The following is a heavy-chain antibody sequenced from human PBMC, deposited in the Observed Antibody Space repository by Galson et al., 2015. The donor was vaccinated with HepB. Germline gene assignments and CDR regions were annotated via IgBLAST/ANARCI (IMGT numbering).Heavy chain of an antibody. V-gene: IGHV3-23*01. CDR2: ISVTGGST. CDR3: AKERREEFDY. J-gene: IGHJ4*02. Sequence: SLRVSCAASGFTFDTYAMSWVRQAPGKGLEWVSAISVTGGSTYYADSVKGRFTISRDTSKNTLFLQMNSLRAEDTAVYYCAKERREEFDYWGQGTLVTVSS. CDR1: GFTFDTYA.